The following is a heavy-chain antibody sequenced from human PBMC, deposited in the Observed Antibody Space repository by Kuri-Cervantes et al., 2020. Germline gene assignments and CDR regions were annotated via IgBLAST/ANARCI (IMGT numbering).Heavy chain of an antibody. CDR2: IDQSGGT. Sequence: SETLSLTCAVSGYSISSGYYWSWIRQPPGKGLEWIGEIDQSGGTNYNPSLKSRVTISVETSNNQFSLKLNSVTAADTAVYYCARGGLAATRRFGYGYWGQGTLVTVSS. CDR3: ARGGLAATRRFGYGY. D-gene: IGHD5-18*01. V-gene: IGHV4-38-2*01. CDR1: GYSISSGYY. J-gene: IGHJ4*02.